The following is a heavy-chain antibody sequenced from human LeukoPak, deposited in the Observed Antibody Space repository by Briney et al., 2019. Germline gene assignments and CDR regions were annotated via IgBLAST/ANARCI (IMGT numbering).Heavy chain of an antibody. D-gene: IGHD3-9*01. CDR3: AKLVGGYFDWLFFGGSGHTQFDY. CDR2: ISSSSSYI. J-gene: IGHJ4*02. CDR1: GFTFSSYT. V-gene: IGHV3-21*01. Sequence: GGSLRLSCAASGFTFSSYTMNWVRQSPGKGLEWVSSISSSSSYIYYADSLKGRFTISRDNSKNTLYLQMNSLRAEDTAVYYCAKLVGGYFDWLFFGGSGHTQFDYWGQGTLVTVSS.